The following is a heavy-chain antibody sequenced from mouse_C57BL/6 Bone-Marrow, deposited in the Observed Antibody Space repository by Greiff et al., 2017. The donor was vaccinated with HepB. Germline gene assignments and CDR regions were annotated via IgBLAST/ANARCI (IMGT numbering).Heavy chain of an antibody. J-gene: IGHJ4*01. CDR1: GFSFNTYA. V-gene: IGHV10-1*01. CDR2: IRSKSNNYAT. CDR3: VRSYYYGSSFYAMDY. D-gene: IGHD1-1*01. Sequence: EVKLMESGGGLVQPKGSLKLSCAASGFSFNTYAMNWVRQAPGKGLEWVARIRSKSNNYATYYADSVKDRFTISRDDSESMLYLQMNNLKTEDTAMYYCVRSYYYGSSFYAMDYWGQGTSVTVSS.